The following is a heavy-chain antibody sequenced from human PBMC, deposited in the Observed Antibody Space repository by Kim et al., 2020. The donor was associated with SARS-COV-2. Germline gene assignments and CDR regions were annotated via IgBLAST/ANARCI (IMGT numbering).Heavy chain of an antibody. D-gene: IGHD2-21*02. Sequence: GRITISRDNSKNTLYLQMNSLRAEDTAVYYCAKDPAYCGGDCSINYYFDYWGQGTLVTVSS. CDR3: AKDPAYCGGDCSINYYFDY. V-gene: IGHV3-30*02. J-gene: IGHJ4*02.